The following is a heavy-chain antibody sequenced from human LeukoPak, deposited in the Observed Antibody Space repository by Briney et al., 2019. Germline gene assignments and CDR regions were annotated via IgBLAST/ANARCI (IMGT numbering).Heavy chain of an antibody. CDR2: ITSSSSTI. Sequence: PGGSLRLSCAASGFTFSSYSMNWVRQAPGKGLEWVSYITSSSSTIYYPDSVKGRFTISRDNAKNSLYLQMNSLRAEDTAVYYCAGSYYDILTGYYGYWGQGTLVTVSS. D-gene: IGHD3-9*01. CDR3: AGSYYDILTGYYGY. CDR1: GFTFSSYS. V-gene: IGHV3-48*01. J-gene: IGHJ4*02.